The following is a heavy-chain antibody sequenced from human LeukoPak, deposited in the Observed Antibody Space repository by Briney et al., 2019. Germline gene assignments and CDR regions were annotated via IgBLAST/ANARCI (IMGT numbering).Heavy chain of an antibody. Sequence: KPGGSLSLSCAASGFTFSSYSMNWVRQAPGKGLEWVSSISSSSSYIYYADSVKGRFTISRDNAKNSLYLQMNSLRAEDTAVYYCARFSRGQLLYRFDYWGQGTLVTVSS. J-gene: IGHJ4*02. D-gene: IGHD2-2*02. V-gene: IGHV3-21*01. CDR3: ARFSRGQLLYRFDY. CDR2: ISSSSSYI. CDR1: GFTFSSYS.